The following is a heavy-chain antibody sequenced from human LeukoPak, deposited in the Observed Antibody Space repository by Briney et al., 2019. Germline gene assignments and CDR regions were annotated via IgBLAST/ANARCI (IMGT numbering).Heavy chain of an antibody. Sequence: GGSLRLSCAASGFTFSSYWMHWVRQAPGKGLVWVSRSNIDESTTSYADSVKGRFTISRDNAKNTLYLQMNSLRAEDTAMYYCARDLSFGSLDFDYWGQGTLVTVSS. CDR2: SNIDESTT. CDR3: ARDLSFGSLDFDY. D-gene: IGHD3-16*01. V-gene: IGHV3-74*01. J-gene: IGHJ4*02. CDR1: GFTFSSYW.